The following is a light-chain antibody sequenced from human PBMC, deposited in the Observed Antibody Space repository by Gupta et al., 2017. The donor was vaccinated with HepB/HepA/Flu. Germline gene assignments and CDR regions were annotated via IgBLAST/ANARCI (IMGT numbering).Light chain of an antibody. J-gene: IGLJ1*01. CDR2: DVS. V-gene: IGLV2-14*03. Sequence: QSALTQPASVSGSPGQSITISCTGTSSDVGGYNFVSWYQHHPGKAPKLMIYDVSNRPSGVSNRFSGSKSGSTASLTISGLQAEDEADYYCSSYTSSSTLVFGTGTKVTDL. CDR1: SSDVGGYNF. CDR3: SSYTSSSTLV.